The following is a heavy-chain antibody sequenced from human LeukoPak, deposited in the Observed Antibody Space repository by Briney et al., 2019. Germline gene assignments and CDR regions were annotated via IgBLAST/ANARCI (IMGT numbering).Heavy chain of an antibody. CDR1: GGSFSGYY. Sequence: SETLSLTCAVYGGSFSGYYWSWIRQPPGKGLEWIGEINHSGSTNYNPSLKSRVTISVDTSKNQFSLKLSSVTAADTAVYYCARVRKLRSLEWPRDAFDIWGQGTMVTVSS. J-gene: IGHJ3*02. V-gene: IGHV4-34*01. CDR3: ARVRKLRSLEWPRDAFDI. CDR2: INHSGST. D-gene: IGHD3-3*01.